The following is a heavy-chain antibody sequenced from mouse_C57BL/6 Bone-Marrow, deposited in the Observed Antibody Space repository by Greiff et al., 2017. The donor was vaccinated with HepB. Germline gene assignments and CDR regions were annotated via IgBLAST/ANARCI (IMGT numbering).Heavy chain of an antibody. J-gene: IGHJ3*01. CDR3: AIELYGYDAFAY. V-gene: IGHV1-55*01. D-gene: IGHD2-2*01. CDR2: IYPGSGST. Sequence: QVQLQQPGAELVKPGASVKMSCKASGYTFTSYWITWVKQRPGQGLEWIGDIYPGSGSTNYNEKFKGKATLTVDKSSSTAYMQLSSLTSEDSAVYYCAIELYGYDAFAYWGQGTLVTVSA. CDR1: GYTFTSYW.